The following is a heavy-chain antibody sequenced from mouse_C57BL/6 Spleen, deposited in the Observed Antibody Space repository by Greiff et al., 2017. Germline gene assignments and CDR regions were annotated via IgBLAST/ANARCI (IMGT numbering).Heavy chain of an antibody. V-gene: IGHV1-53*01. J-gene: IGHJ3*01. D-gene: IGHD1-1*01. Sequence: QVQLQQPGAELVKPGASVKLSCKASGYTFTSYWMHWVKQRPGQGLEWIGNINPSNGGTNYNEKFKSKATLTVDKSSSTAYMQLSSLTSEDSAVYYCAKTEGVVGPFAYWGQGTLVTVSA. CDR1: GYTFTSYW. CDR2: INPSNGGT. CDR3: AKTEGVVGPFAY.